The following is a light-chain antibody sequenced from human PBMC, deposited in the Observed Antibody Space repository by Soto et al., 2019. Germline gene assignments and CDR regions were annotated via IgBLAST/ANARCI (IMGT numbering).Light chain of an antibody. CDR2: GNF. CDR1: SSSIGAGYD. CDR3: RSYASSLSGVV. J-gene: IGLJ2*01. V-gene: IGLV1-40*01. Sequence: QSVLTQPPSASGAPGQRVTISCAGGSSSIGAGYDVHWYQQLPGTAPKLLIYGNFNRPSGVPDRFSGSKSGTSASLAITGLQAGDEADYDCRSYASSLSGVVFGGGTKLTVL.